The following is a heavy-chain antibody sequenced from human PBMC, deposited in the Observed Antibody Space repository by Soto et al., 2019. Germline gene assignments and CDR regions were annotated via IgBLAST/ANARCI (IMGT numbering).Heavy chain of an antibody. Sequence: SETLSLTCTVSGGSISSYYWSWIRQPPGKGLEWIGYIYYSGSTNYNPSLKSRVTISVDASKNQFSLKLSSVTAADTAVYYCARSLDYWGQGTLVTVSS. V-gene: IGHV4-59*01. CDR3: ARSLDY. CDR1: GGSISSYY. J-gene: IGHJ4*02. CDR2: IYYSGST.